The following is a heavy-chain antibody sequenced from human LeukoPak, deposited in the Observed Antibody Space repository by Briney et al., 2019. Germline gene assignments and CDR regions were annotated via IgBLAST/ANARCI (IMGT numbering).Heavy chain of an antibody. Sequence: GASVKVSCKASGYTFTGYYMHWVRQAPGQGLEWMGWISVYNGNTKYAQKVQGRVTMTTDTSTSTAYMELRSLRSDDTAVYYCARDLDSSSWFQHWGQGTLVTVSS. J-gene: IGHJ1*01. CDR2: ISVYNGNT. D-gene: IGHD6-13*01. V-gene: IGHV1-18*04. CDR1: GYTFTGYY. CDR3: ARDLDSSSWFQH.